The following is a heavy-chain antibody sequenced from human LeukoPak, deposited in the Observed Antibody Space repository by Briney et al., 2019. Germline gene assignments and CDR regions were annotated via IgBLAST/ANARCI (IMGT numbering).Heavy chain of an antibody. CDR1: GFTFSSHG. J-gene: IGHJ4*02. Sequence: PGRSLRLSCAASGFTFSSHGMHWVRQAPGKGLEWVALMSYDGTNKVYADSVKGRFTISRDNSKNTLYLEMNNLRAEDTAVYYCAKRGYCSGGRCYSFHFDYWGRGTLVTVSS. CDR3: AKRGYCSGGRCYSFHFDY. D-gene: IGHD2-15*01. V-gene: IGHV3-30*18. CDR2: MSYDGTNK.